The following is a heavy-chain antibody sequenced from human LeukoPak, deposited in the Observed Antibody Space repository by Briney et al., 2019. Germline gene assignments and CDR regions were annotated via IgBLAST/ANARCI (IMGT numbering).Heavy chain of an antibody. Sequence: GASVKVSCKASGYTFSDYYMYWLRQAPGEGLEWMGRINPKSGDTNYAQNFQGRVTMTRDTSMNTAYMELSRLRSDDTALYFCARGYCSGGSCYLVENWFDFWGQGTLVTVSS. D-gene: IGHD2-15*01. CDR1: GYTFSDYY. CDR2: INPKSGDT. V-gene: IGHV1-2*06. J-gene: IGHJ5*01. CDR3: ARGYCSGGSCYLVENWFDF.